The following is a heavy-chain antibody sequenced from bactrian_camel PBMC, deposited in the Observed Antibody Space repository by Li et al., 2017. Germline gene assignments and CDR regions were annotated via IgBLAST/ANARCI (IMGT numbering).Heavy chain of an antibody. CDR2: IGKDGSDT. Sequence: QLVESGGGLVQPGGSLTLSCAASGFTFSNYDMSWVRQAPGKGLEWVSRIGKDGSDTYYAASVKGRFTNSRDNAENTVYLQMDSLKSEDTALYYCATVAGTDFNYWGQGTQVTVS. J-gene: IGHJ4*01. CDR1: GFTFSNYD. D-gene: IGHD6*01. V-gene: IGHV3S40*01. CDR3: ATVAGTDFNY.